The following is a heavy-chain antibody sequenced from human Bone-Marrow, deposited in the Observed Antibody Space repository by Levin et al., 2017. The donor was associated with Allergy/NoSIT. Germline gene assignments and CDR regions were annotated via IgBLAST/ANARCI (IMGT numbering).Heavy chain of an antibody. CDR2: IYSGGST. J-gene: IGHJ4*02. CDR1: GFTISSNY. V-gene: IGHV3-53*01. Sequence: GGSLRLSCAASGFTISSNYMSWVRQAPGKGLEWVSVIYSGGSTYYADSVKGRFTISRDNSKNTLYLQMNSLRAEDTAVYYCARYHAVAGTLDYWGQGTLVTVSS. CDR3: ARYHAVAGTLDY. D-gene: IGHD6-19*01.